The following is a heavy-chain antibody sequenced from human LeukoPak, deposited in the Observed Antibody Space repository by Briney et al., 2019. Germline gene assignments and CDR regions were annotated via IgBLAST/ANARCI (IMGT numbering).Heavy chain of an antibody. D-gene: IGHD3-10*01. J-gene: IGHJ4*02. Sequence: SETLSLTCTVSGGSISSYYWSWIRQPPGKGLEWIGYIYYSGSTNYNPSLKSRVTISVDTSKNQFSLKLSSVTAADTAVYYCARGRGLFPFDYWGQGTLVTVSS. CDR3: ARGRGLFPFDY. V-gene: IGHV4-59*01. CDR1: GGSISSYY. CDR2: IYYSGST.